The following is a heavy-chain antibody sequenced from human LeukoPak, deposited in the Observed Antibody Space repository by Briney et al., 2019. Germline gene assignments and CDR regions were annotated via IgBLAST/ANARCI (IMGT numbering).Heavy chain of an antibody. CDR1: GGSISSSSYY. J-gene: IGHJ4*02. V-gene: IGHV4-39*01. CDR2: IYYSGST. D-gene: IGHD5-12*01. CDR3: ARRFSGYGQEFDY. Sequence: SETLSLTCTVSGGSISSSSYYWGWIRQPPGKGLEWIGSIYYSGSTYYNPSLKSRVTISVDTSKNQFSLKLSSVTAADTAVYYCARRFSGYGQEFDYWGQGTLVTVSS.